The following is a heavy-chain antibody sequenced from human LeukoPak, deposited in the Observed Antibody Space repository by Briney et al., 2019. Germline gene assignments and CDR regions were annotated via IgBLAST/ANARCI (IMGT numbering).Heavy chain of an antibody. Sequence: SETLSLTCTVSGGSLSSYYWSWIREPPGKGLEWIGYIYNSGSTNYTPSLKSRVTISVDTSKNQFSLKLSSVTAADTAVYYCARGITIFGVVTTYYYYYYMDVWGKGTTVTVSS. CDR3: ARGITIFGVVTTYYYYYYMDV. D-gene: IGHD3-3*01. V-gene: IGHV4-59*01. J-gene: IGHJ6*03. CDR1: GGSLSSYY. CDR2: IYNSGST.